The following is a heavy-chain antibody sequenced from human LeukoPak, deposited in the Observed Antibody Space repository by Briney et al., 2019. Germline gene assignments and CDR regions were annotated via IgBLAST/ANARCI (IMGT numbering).Heavy chain of an antibody. CDR3: ARYCSSTSCYSDY. Sequence: TLSLTCTVSGGSISSGGYYWSWIRQHPGKGLEWIGYIYYSGSTYYNPSLKSRVTISVDTSKNQFSLKLSSVTAADTAVYYCARYCSSTSCYSDYWGQGILVTVSS. V-gene: IGHV4-31*03. J-gene: IGHJ4*02. D-gene: IGHD2-2*01. CDR1: GGSISSGGYY. CDR2: IYYSGST.